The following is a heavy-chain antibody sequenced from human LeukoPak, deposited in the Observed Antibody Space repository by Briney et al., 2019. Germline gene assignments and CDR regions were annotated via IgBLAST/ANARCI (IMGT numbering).Heavy chain of an antibody. CDR2: IKQDGSEK. CDR1: GFTFSNYW. CDR3: ARDNGVVHGVYYMDV. Sequence: GGSLRLSCAASGFTFSNYWMTWVRQAPGKGLELVADIKQDGSEKLYVNSVRGRFTISGDNAKMSLFLQMNSLRAEDTAVYYCARDNGVVHGVYYMDVWGRGTTVTVS. D-gene: IGHD3-3*01. J-gene: IGHJ6*03. V-gene: IGHV3-7*01.